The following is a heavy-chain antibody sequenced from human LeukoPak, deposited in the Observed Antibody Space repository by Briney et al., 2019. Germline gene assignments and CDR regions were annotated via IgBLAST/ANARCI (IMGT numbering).Heavy chain of an antibody. Sequence: PGGSLRLSCAASGFTFSSYAMSWVRQAPGKGLEWVSAISGSGGSTYYADSVKGRFTISRDNSKNTLYLQMNSLRAEDTAVYYCAKDRDDILTGYIPFDYWGQGTLVTVSS. V-gene: IGHV3-23*01. D-gene: IGHD3-9*01. CDR2: ISGSGGST. J-gene: IGHJ4*02. CDR3: AKDRDDILTGYIPFDY. CDR1: GFTFSSYA.